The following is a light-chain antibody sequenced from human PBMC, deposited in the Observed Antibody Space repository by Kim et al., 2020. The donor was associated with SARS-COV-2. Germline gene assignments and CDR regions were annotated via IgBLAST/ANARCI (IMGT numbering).Light chain of an antibody. J-gene: IGLJ2*01. CDR3: NSRDSSGNHHVV. CDR2: GKN. CDR1: SLRSYY. Sequence: SSELTQDPAVSVALGQTVRITCQGDSLRSYYASWYQQKPGQAPELVIYGKNNRPSGIPDRFSGSSSGNTASLTITGAQAEDEADYYCNSRDSSGNHHVVFGGGTQLTVL. V-gene: IGLV3-19*01.